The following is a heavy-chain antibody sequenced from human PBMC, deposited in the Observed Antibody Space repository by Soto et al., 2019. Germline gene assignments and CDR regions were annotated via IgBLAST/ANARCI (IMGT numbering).Heavy chain of an antibody. V-gene: IGHV4-30-4*01. CDR2: IYYSGST. Sequence: NPSETLSLTCTVSCGSISSGDYYWSWIRQPPGKGLEWIGYIYYSGSTSYNASLKSRTSISADPSNNQFSLKLHSLTAADTAVYFCGTMPIVVEPAPMDVWGPGTSVTVSS. CDR1: CGSISSGDYY. D-gene: IGHD2-2*01. J-gene: IGHJ6*02. CDR3: GTMPIVVEPAPMDV.